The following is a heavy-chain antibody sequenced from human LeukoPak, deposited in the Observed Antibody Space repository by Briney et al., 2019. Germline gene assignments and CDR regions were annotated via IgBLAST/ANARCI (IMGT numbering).Heavy chain of an antibody. CDR3: ARGNTVTPLPYYYYYYYMDV. V-gene: IGHV1-8*03. J-gene: IGHJ6*03. CDR1: GYTFTSYD. D-gene: IGHD4-11*01. CDR2: MNPNSGNT. Sequence: ASVKVSCKASGYTFTSYDINWVRQATGQGLEWMGWMNPNSGNTGYAQKFQGRVTITRNTSISTAYMELSSLRSEDTAVYYCARGNTVTPLPYYYYYYYMDVWGKGTTVTVSS.